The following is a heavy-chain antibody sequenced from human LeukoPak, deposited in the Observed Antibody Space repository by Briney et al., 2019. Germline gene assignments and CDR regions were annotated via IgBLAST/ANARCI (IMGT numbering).Heavy chain of an antibody. CDR3: AREPMVRGMDYFFDY. CDR1: GFTFSSYA. V-gene: IGHV3-30-3*01. J-gene: IGHJ4*02. CDR2: ISYDGSNK. D-gene: IGHD3-10*01. Sequence: GGSLSLSCAASGFTFSSYAMHWVRQAPGKGLEWVAVISYDGSNKYYADSVKGRFTISRDNSKNTLYLQMNSLRAEDTAVYYCAREPMVRGMDYFFDYWGQGTLVTVSS.